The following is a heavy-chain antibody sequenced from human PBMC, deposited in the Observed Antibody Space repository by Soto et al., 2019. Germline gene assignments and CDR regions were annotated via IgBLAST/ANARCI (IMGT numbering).Heavy chain of an antibody. J-gene: IGHJ6*02. CDR3: VKDRDSNSWPSRDV. CDR1: GYTFTRNG. Sequence: QVHLVQSGAEVKKPGASVNVSCKTSGYTFTRNGISWVRQAPGQGLEWMGWISPNSGNIKYAQKLQGRVIMTTDTPTRTAYMELRSLRSDDTPVYYCVKDRDSNSWPSRDVWGPGTTVTVSS. CDR2: ISPNSGNI. V-gene: IGHV1-18*01. D-gene: IGHD3-22*01.